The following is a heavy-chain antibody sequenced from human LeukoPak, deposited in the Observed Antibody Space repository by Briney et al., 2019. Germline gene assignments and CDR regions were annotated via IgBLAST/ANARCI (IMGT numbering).Heavy chain of an antibody. Sequence: GGSLRLSCAASGFTFSSYWMIWVRQAPGKGLEWVANIKQDGSEKYYVDSMKGRFTISRDNAKNSLYLQMNSLRAEDTAVYYYARDRASNDYSGMDVWGKGTTVTVSS. V-gene: IGHV3-7*01. J-gene: IGHJ6*04. CDR3: ARDRASNDYSGMDV. D-gene: IGHD1-1*01. CDR1: GFTFSSYW. CDR2: IKQDGSEK.